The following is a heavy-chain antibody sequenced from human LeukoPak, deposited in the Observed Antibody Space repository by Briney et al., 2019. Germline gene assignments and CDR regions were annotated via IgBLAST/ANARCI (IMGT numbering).Heavy chain of an antibody. D-gene: IGHD2-15*01. V-gene: IGHV3-23*01. CDR2: ISGSGENT. CDR1: GFTFSSYA. J-gene: IGHJ4*02. Sequence: GGSLRPSCAASGFTFSSYAMRWVRQAPGKGLEWVSAISGSGENTFYADSVKGRLAIARDNSKNTLYLQMNSLRAEDTAVYYCAKGHCSGGSCYGTDYWGQGTLVTVSS. CDR3: AKGHCSGGSCYGTDY.